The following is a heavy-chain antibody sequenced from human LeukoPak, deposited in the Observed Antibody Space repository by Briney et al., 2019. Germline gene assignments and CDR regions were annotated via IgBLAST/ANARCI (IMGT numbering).Heavy chain of an antibody. CDR2: VTGSSSST. Sequence: PGGSLRLSCAASGFNFSNYAMTWVRQAPGKGLEWVSAVTGSSSSTYYADSVKGRFTISRDNSKNMLYLEMNSLRVEDTPIYYCAKDRSSTTSCSNYWGRGTLVTVSS. D-gene: IGHD2-2*01. V-gene: IGHV3-23*01. CDR1: GFNFSNYA. J-gene: IGHJ4*02. CDR3: AKDRSSTTSCSNY.